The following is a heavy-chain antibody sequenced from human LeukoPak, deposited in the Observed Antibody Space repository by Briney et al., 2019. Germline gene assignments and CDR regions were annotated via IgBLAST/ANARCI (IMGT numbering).Heavy chain of an antibody. CDR3: ARESSSFSCFDY. J-gene: IGHJ4*02. CDR2: INHSGST. D-gene: IGHD6-6*01. V-gene: IGHV4-34*01. CDR1: GGSFSGYY. Sequence: SETLSLTCAVYGGSFSGYYWSWIRQPPGKGLEWIGEINHSGSTNYNPSLKSRVTISVDTSKNQFSLKLSSVTAADTAVYYCARESSSFSCFDYWGQGTLVTVSS.